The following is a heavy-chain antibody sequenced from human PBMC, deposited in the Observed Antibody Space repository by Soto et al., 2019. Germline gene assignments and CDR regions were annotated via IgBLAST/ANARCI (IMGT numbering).Heavy chain of an antibody. CDR3: ATDYSSTGYGLVY. V-gene: IGHV3-33*01. D-gene: IGHD2-2*01. CDR2: IWSDGSNE. Sequence: GGSLRLSCAASGFTFSIHGMHWVRQAPGKGLEWVAVIWSDGSNEYYADSVKGRFTISRDNSKNTLYMQMSSLKVEDTAVYYCATDYSSTGYGLVYWGQGALVTVSS. CDR1: GFTFSIHG. J-gene: IGHJ4*02.